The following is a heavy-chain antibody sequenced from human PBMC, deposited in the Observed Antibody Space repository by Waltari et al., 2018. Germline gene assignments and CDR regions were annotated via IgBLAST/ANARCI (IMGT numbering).Heavy chain of an antibody. V-gene: IGHV4-39*01. J-gene: IGHJ4*02. CDR2: IYYSGST. CDR1: GGSISSSSYY. Sequence: QLQLQESGPGLVKPSETLSLTCTVSGGSISSSSYYWGWIRQPPGKGLEWIGSIYYSGSTYYNPPLNSRVTISVDTSKNQFSLKLSSVTAADTAVYYCASTPKDRMVRGVIFYFDYWGQGTLVTVSS. D-gene: IGHD3-10*01. CDR3: ASTPKDRMVRGVIFYFDY.